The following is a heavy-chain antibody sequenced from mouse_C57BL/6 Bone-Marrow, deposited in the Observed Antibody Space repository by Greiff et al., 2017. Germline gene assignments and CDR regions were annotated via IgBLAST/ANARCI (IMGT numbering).Heavy chain of an antibody. D-gene: IGHD2-4*01. CDR2: IDPENGDT. CDR3: TAGYYDYDDYFDY. CDR1: GFNIKDDY. Sequence: VQLQQSGAELVRPGASVKLSCTASGFNIKDDYMHWVKQRPEQGLEWIGWIDPENGDTEYAPKFQGKATITADTSSNTAYLQLSSLTSEDTAVSYCTAGYYDYDDYFDYWGQGTTLTVSS. J-gene: IGHJ2*01. V-gene: IGHV14-4*01.